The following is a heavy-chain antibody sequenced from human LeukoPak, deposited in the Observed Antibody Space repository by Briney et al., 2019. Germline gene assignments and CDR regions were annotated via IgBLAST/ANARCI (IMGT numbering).Heavy chain of an antibody. J-gene: IGHJ4*02. CDR1: GDTVSSNSPT. V-gene: IGHV6-1*01. CDR3: ARDPYSTGFFDY. Sequence: QTLSLTRALSGDTVSSNSPTWNWIRQSPSRGLEWLGRTYYRSKRYNDYAVSVKSRIIINPDPSKNQFSLQLNSVTPEDTAVYYCARDPYSTGFFDYWGQGILVTVSS. CDR2: TYYRSKRYN. D-gene: IGHD6-19*01.